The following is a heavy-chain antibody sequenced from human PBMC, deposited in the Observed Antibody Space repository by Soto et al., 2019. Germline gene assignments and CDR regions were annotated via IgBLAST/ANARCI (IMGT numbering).Heavy chain of an antibody. Sequence: QVQLQESGPGLVKPSGTLSLTCTVSGGAISGHYWIWIRQSPGKGLEWIWHIFYSGSTNYNPSLKSRCTLSADTSKNQFSLRLSSVTAADSAVYYCAKVGSSGWSPDYWGQGSLVTVSS. J-gene: IGHJ4*02. CDR2: IFYSGST. CDR1: GGAISGHY. V-gene: IGHV4-59*11. CDR3: AKVGSSGWSPDY. D-gene: IGHD6-19*01.